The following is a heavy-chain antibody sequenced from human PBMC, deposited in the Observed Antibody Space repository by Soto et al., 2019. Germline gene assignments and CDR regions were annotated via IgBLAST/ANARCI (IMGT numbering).Heavy chain of an antibody. Sequence: QVQLVQSGPEMKKPGSSVRVSCTASGDTFSRYTISWVRQAPGQGLEWMGRIIPMLSMSNHARNFQGRVTITADRSTSTAYMVLSGLTSGDTAMYFCATIYGSGSAAFDYWGQGTLVTVSS. J-gene: IGHJ4*02. D-gene: IGHD3-10*01. V-gene: IGHV1-69*02. CDR3: ATIYGSGSAAFDY. CDR2: IIPMLSMS. CDR1: GDTFSRYT.